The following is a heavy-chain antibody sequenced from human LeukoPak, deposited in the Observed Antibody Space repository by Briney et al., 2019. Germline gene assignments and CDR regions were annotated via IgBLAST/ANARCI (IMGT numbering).Heavy chain of an antibody. Sequence: ARGSLRLSCAVSGFTFSSHAMQWVRKAPSKGLEWVAFIRYDGSNKYYADSVKGRFTISRDNSKNTLYLQMNSLRAEDTAVYYCAKDSLLRGYSSSWRFDYWGQGTLVTVSS. CDR1: GFTFSSHA. CDR2: IRYDGSNK. V-gene: IGHV3-30*02. D-gene: IGHD6-13*01. J-gene: IGHJ4*02. CDR3: AKDSLLRGYSSSWRFDY.